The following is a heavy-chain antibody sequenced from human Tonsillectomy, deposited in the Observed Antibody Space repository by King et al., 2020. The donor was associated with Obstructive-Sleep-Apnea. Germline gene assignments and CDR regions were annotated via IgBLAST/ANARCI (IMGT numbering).Heavy chain of an antibody. J-gene: IGHJ4*02. CDR2: ISGSGGST. Sequence: VQLVESGGGLVQPGGSLRLSCAASGFTFSSYAMSWVRQAPGKGLEWVSAISGSGGSTYYADSVKGRLTISRDNSKNTLYLQMNSLRAEDTAVDYCAKSYYYGSGSYEAFRTTQIYYFDYWGQGTLVTVSS. D-gene: IGHD3-10*01. V-gene: IGHV3-23*04. CDR1: GFTFSSYA. CDR3: AKSYYYGSGSYEAFRTTQIYYFDY.